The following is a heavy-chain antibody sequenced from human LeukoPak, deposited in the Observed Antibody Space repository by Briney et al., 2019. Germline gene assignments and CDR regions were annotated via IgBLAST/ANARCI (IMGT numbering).Heavy chain of an antibody. CDR1: GGSISSYY. Sequence: KASETLSLTCTVSGGSISSYYWSWIRQPPGKGLEWIGYIYYSGSTNYNPSLKSRVTISVDTSKNQFSLKLSSVTAADTAVYYCARGGRGIAAANRFDPWGQGTLVTVSS. CDR3: ARGGRGIAAANRFDP. D-gene: IGHD6-13*01. CDR2: IYYSGST. V-gene: IGHV4-59*01. J-gene: IGHJ5*02.